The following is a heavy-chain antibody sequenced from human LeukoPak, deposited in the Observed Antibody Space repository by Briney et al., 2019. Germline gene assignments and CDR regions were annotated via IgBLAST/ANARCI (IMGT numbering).Heavy chain of an antibody. CDR1: GFTFSSYS. Sequence: PGGSLRLSCAASGFTFSSYSMNWVRQAPGKGLEWVSSISSSSSYIYYADSVKGRFTISRDNAKNSLYLQMNSLRAEDTAVYYCARWVDGRYDILTGYYPWGQGTQVTVSS. CDR2: ISSSSSYI. V-gene: IGHV3-21*01. D-gene: IGHD3-9*01. CDR3: ARWVDGRYDILTGYYP. J-gene: IGHJ5*02.